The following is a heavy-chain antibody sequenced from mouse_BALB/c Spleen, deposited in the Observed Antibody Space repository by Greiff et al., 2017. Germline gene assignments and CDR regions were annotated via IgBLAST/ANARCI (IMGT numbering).Heavy chain of an antibody. CDR2: IYPGNGDT. CDR1: GYTFTSYN. D-gene: IGHD1-1*01. J-gene: IGHJ4*01. CDR3: ARGPPYGSYAMDY. Sequence: QVQLQQPGAELVKPGASVKMSCKASGYTFTSYNMHWVKQTPGQGLEWIGAIYPGNGDTSYNQKFKGKATLTADKSSSTAYMQLSSLTSEDSAVYYCARGPPYGSYAMDYWGQGTSVTVSS. V-gene: IGHV1-12*01.